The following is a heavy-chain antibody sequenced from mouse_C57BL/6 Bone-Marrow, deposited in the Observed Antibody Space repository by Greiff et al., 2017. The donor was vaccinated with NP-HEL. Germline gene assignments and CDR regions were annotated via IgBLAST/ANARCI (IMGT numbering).Heavy chain of an antibody. D-gene: IGHD1-1*01. V-gene: IGHV1-4*01. J-gene: IGHJ2*01. CDR3: ARSFHDYGSSYDYFDY. Sequence: QVQLQQSGAELARPGASVKMSCKASGYTFTSYTMHWVKQRPGQGLEWIGYINPSSGYTKYNQKFKDKATLTADKSSSTAYMQLSSLTSEDSAVYYCARSFHDYGSSYDYFDYWGQGTTLTVSS. CDR2: INPSSGYT. CDR1: GYTFTSYT.